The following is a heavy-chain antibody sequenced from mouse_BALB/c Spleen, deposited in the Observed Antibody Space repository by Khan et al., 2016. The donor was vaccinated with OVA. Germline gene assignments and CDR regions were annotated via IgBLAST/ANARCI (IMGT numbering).Heavy chain of an antibody. CDR2: INTYTGEP. CDR3: TRPPYFSYVMDN. J-gene: IGHJ4*01. CDR1: GYTFTKSG. D-gene: IGHD2-10*01. Sequence: QIQLVQSGPELKKPGETVKISCKASGYTFTKSGMNWVKQAPGKGLTWMGWINTYTGEPTYADDFKGRFAFSLETSASTAYLQINNLKNEDTATDFCTRPPYFSYVMDNWGQGTSVTVSS. V-gene: IGHV9-3-1*01.